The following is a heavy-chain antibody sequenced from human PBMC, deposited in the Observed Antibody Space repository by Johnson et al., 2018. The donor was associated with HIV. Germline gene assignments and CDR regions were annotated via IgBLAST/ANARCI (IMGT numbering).Heavy chain of an antibody. CDR2: IWYDGSNK. CDR3: AKLFLTTDAVDI. D-gene: IGHD3-22*01. J-gene: IGHJ3*02. CDR1: GFTFSNYG. V-gene: IGHV3-33*06. Sequence: QVQLVESGGGVVQPGRSLRLSCAASGFTFSNYGMHWVRQAPGKGLEWVAVIWYDGSNKYSADSVKGRFTISRDNSKNTLYLQMNRLRDEDTAVYYCAKLFLTTDAVDIWGQGTMVTVSS.